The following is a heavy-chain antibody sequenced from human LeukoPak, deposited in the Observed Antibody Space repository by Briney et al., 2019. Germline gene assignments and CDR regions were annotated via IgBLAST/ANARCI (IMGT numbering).Heavy chain of an antibody. Sequence: SETLSLTCTVSGGSISVHTYYCAWIRQPPGRGLEWIGSVYYSGRTEYDPSLKSRVSISVDTSKNQFSLKLSSVTAADTAVYYCARSTYYDILTGYSPGPSDYWGQGTLVTVSS. CDR1: GGSISVHTYY. D-gene: IGHD3-9*01. CDR2: VYYSGRT. J-gene: IGHJ4*02. V-gene: IGHV4-39*07. CDR3: ARSTYYDILTGYSPGPSDY.